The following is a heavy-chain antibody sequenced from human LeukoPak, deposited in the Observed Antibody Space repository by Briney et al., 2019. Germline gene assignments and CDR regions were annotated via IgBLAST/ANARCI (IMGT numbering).Heavy chain of an antibody. CDR3: AREEAATTSNWLDP. CDR1: GDSVSRNSAA. J-gene: IGHJ5*02. Sequence: SQTLSLTCAISGDSVSRNSAAWNWIRQSPSRGLEWLGRTYYRSKWYNDYAVSVKSRITINPDTSKNQFSLQLNSVTPEDTALYFCAREEAATTSNWLDPWGQGTLATVSS. D-gene: IGHD1-7*01. V-gene: IGHV6-1*01. CDR2: TYYRSKWYN.